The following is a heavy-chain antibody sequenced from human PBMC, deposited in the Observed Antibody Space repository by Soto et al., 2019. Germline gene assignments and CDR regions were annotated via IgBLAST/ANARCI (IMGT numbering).Heavy chain of an antibody. V-gene: IGHV3-23*01. J-gene: IGHJ4*02. CDR2: ISGSGGST. Sequence: GGSLRLSCAASGFTFSSYAMSWVRQAPGKGLEWVSAISGSGGSTYYADSVKGRFTISRDNSKNTLYLQMNSQRAEDTAVYYCAKVPSRMDIVVVPAAAFDYWGQGTLVTVSS. CDR1: GFTFSSYA. D-gene: IGHD2-2*03. CDR3: AKVPSRMDIVVVPAAAFDY.